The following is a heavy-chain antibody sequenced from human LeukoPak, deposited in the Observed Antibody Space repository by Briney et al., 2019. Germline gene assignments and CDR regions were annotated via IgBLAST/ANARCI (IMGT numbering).Heavy chain of an antibody. Sequence: GASVKVSCKASGYTFTSYAMAWVRQAPGQGLEWMGWINTNTGNPTYAQDFTGRFVFSLDTSVSTAYLQISTLKAEDTAVYYCARERPGAIFDYWGQGTLVTVSS. D-gene: IGHD3-10*01. CDR2: INTNTGNP. J-gene: IGHJ4*02. CDR1: GYTFTSYA. CDR3: ARERPGAIFDY. V-gene: IGHV7-4-1*02.